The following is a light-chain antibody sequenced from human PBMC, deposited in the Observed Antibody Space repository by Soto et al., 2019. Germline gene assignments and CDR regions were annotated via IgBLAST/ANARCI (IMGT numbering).Light chain of an antibody. V-gene: IGKV4-1*01. J-gene: IGKJ4*01. Sequence: DIVMTQSPDSLAVSLGERATFNCKSSQNILYRSNNKNYLAWYQHKPGQPPKLLIYWASTRESGVPDRFSGSGSGTDFMLTISSLQAEDVAVYYCQQYYSTPLTFGGGTKVEIK. CDR3: QQYYSTPLT. CDR1: QNILYRSNNKNY. CDR2: WAS.